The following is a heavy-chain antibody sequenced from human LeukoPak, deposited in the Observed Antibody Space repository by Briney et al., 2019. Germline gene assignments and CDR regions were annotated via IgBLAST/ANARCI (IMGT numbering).Heavy chain of an antibody. Sequence: PSETLSLTCTVSGGSISSYYWSWIRQPPGKGLEWIGYIYYSGSTNYNPSLKSRVTISVDTSKNQFSLKLSSVTAADTAVYYCARHSISTSGWVREAYWYFDLWGRGTLVTVSS. J-gene: IGHJ2*01. CDR2: IYYSGST. D-gene: IGHD6-19*01. CDR3: ARHSISTSGWVREAYWYFDL. CDR1: GGSISSYY. V-gene: IGHV4-59*08.